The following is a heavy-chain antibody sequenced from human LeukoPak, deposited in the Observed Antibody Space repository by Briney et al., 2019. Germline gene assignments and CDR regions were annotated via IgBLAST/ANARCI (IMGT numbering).Heavy chain of an antibody. CDR1: GYTFTSYG. CDR2: ISAYNGNT. J-gene: IGHJ5*02. CDR3: ARDDPDTAMVRFDP. V-gene: IGHV1-18*01. Sequence: GASVKVSCKASGYTFTSYGISWVRQAPGQGLEWMGWISAYNGNTNYAQKLQGRVTMTTDTSTSTAYMKLRSLRSDDTAVYYCARDDPDTAMVRFDPWGQGTLVTVSS. D-gene: IGHD5-18*01.